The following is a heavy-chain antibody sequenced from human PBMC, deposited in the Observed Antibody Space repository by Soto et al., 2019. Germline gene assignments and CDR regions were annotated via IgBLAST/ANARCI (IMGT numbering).Heavy chain of an antibody. D-gene: IGHD2-2*01. CDR1: GFTFSSYG. V-gene: IGHV3-33*01. Sequence: VGSLRLSCAASGFTFSSYGMHWVRQAPGKGLEWVAVIWYDGSNKYYADSVKGRFTISRDNSKNTLYLQMNSLRAEDTAVYYCARVRGFQPHCSSTSCYDNWFDPWGQGTLVTVSS. CDR2: IWYDGSNK. CDR3: ARVRGFQPHCSSTSCYDNWFDP. J-gene: IGHJ5*02.